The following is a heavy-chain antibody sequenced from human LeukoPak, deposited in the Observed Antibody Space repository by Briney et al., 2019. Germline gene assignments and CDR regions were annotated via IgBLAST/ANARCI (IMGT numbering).Heavy chain of an antibody. CDR3: AKTPTGKYWYFDL. D-gene: IGHD4-17*01. CDR2: MYYSGRS. J-gene: IGHJ2*01. V-gene: IGHV4-39*07. Sequence: PSETLSLTCTVSGDSFSSTNYYWGWIRQSPGKGLGWIASMYYSGRSYYNPSLKSRVTISVDTSKNQFSLKLSSVTAADTAVYYCAKTPTGKYWYFDLWGRGTLVTVSS. CDR1: GDSFSSTNYY.